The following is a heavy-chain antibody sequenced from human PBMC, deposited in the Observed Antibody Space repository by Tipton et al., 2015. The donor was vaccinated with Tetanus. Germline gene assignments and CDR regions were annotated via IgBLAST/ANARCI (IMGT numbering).Heavy chain of an antibody. CDR1: GASIRGGTFY. D-gene: IGHD3-3*01. V-gene: IGHV4-39*01. Sequence: TLSLTCTVSGASIRGGTFYWGWIRQPPGKGLEWIGGIYESGDTYYIPSLKSRVTISVDTSTNQFSLTLNSMAAADTGVYYCARHQSGYFTPFDYWGQGKLVTVSS. CDR3: ARHQSGYFTPFDY. J-gene: IGHJ4*02. CDR2: IYESGDT.